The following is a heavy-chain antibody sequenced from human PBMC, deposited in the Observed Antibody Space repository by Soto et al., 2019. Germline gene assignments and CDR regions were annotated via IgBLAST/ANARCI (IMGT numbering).Heavy chain of an antibody. V-gene: IGHV3-23*01. D-gene: IGHD6-19*01. CDR3: XXXXXYVAVAGPIVTNFDY. CDR1: GFTFSSYA. CDR2: ISGSGGST. Sequence: GGSLRLSCAASGFTFSSYAMSWVRQAPGKGLEWVSAISGSGGSTYYADSVKGRFTXSRXXXXXXXXXXXXXXXAEDXXXXXXXXXXXYVAVAGPIVTNFDYWGQGTLVTVSS. J-gene: IGHJ4*02.